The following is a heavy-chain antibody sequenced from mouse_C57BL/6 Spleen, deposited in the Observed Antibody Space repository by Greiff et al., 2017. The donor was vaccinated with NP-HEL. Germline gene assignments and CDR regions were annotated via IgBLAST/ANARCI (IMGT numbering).Heavy chain of an antibody. D-gene: IGHD1-1*01. CDR2: ISDGGGYT. Sequence: EVQLVESGGGLVKPGGSLKLSCAASGYTFSSYSMSWVRQTPGKRLEWVATISDGGGYTYYPDNLTGRFTIARNKAKNHLNLQMSQLKAEDTAMYYCARDPFYGSLDYWGQGTTLTVSS. J-gene: IGHJ2*01. CDR3: ARDPFYGSLDY. V-gene: IGHV5-4*01. CDR1: GYTFSSYS.